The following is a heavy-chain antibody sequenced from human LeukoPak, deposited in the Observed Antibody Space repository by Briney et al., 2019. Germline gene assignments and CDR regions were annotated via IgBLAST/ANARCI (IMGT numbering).Heavy chain of an antibody. Sequence: PGGSLRLSCAASGFTFSGSPMIWVRQSPGEGLEWVSLISYSGANSYYTDSVRGRFTISRDNSKDTLFLQMNSLRAEDTAIYYCARDMQLSTWGLGTMVTVSS. D-gene: IGHD3-16*02. CDR3: ARDMQLST. V-gene: IGHV3-23*01. J-gene: IGHJ3*01. CDR1: GFTFSGSP. CDR2: ISYSGANS.